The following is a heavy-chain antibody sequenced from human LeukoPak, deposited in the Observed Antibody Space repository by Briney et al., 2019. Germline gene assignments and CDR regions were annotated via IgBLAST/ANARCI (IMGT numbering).Heavy chain of an antibody. CDR3: ARGPGVPAAIWEFDP. CDR2: FYYSGST. D-gene: IGHD2-2*01. J-gene: IGHJ5*02. CDR1: GGSINSSSYY. Sequence: KPSETLSLTCSVSGGSINSSSYYWGWIRQPPGKGLEWIGSFYYSGSTYYNPSLKSRITISVDTSRNQFSLKLSSVTAADTAVYYCARGPGVPAAIWEFDPWGQGTLVTVSS. V-gene: IGHV4-39*01.